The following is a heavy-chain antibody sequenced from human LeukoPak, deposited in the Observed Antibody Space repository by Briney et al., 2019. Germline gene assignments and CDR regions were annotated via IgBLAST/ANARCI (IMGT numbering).Heavy chain of an antibody. Sequence: QPGGSLRLSCAASGFTFSSYGMHWVRQAPGKGLDWVAVISNDGSKKYYADSVKGRFTISRDNSKNTLSLQVSSLRTEDTAVYYCAKDRYSYAFEYSDSWGQGTLDTVSS. CDR1: GFTFSSYG. J-gene: IGHJ4*02. V-gene: IGHV3-30*18. CDR3: AKDRYSYAFEYSDS. CDR2: ISNDGSKK. D-gene: IGHD5-18*01.